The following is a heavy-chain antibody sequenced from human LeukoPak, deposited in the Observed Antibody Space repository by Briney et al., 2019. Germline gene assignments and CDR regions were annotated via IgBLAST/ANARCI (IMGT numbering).Heavy chain of an antibody. J-gene: IGHJ5*02. Sequence: GGSLRLSCAASGFTFSSYWMSWVRQAPGKGLEWVANIKQDGSEKYYVDSVKGRFTISRDNAKNSLYMQMNSLRAEDTAVYYCARDDCSSISCYHNWFDPWGQGTLVTVSS. CDR1: GFTFSSYW. D-gene: IGHD2-2*01. CDR2: IKQDGSEK. CDR3: ARDDCSSISCYHNWFDP. V-gene: IGHV3-7*01.